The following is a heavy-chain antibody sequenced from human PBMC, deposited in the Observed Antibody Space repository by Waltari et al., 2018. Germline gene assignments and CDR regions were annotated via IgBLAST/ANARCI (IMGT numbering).Heavy chain of an antibody. D-gene: IGHD3-16*01. V-gene: IGHV3-30*18. Sequence: VQLVESGGGVVQPGRSLRLSCAASGFSFSSFAMHWVRRSPGKGRDLVAVVGFDGRNKFYAESVKGRFTISRDNSKNTLYLQMESLRAEDTAIYYCAKDVEGELYYFDNWGQGTLVTVSS. J-gene: IGHJ4*02. CDR2: VGFDGRNK. CDR1: GFSFSSFA. CDR3: AKDVEGELYYFDN.